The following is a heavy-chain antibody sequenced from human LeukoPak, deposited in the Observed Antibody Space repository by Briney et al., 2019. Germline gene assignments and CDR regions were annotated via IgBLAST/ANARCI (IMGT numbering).Heavy chain of an antibody. CDR1: GGSISSYY. J-gene: IGHJ3*02. D-gene: IGHD1-14*01. V-gene: IGHV4-59*01. Sequence: PSQTLSLTCTVSGGSISSYYWSWIRQPPGKGLEWIGYIYYSGSTNYNPSLKSRVTISVDTSKNQFSLKLSSVTAADTAVYYCARVSPTTEAFDIWGQGTMVTVSS. CDR3: ARVSPTTEAFDI. CDR2: IYYSGST.